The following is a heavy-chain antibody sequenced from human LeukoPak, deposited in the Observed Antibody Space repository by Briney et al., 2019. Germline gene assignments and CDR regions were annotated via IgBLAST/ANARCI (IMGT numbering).Heavy chain of an antibody. CDR1: GFTFSTYA. Sequence: PGRSLRLSCAASGFTFSTYAMHWVRQAPGKGLEWVANIKQDGSEQYYADSVKGRFTISRDNSKNTLYPQMNSLRAEDTAVYYSVTGTTFDYWGQGTLVTVSS. J-gene: IGHJ4*02. V-gene: IGHV3-7*01. CDR3: VTGTTFDY. CDR2: IKQDGSEQ. D-gene: IGHD1-7*01.